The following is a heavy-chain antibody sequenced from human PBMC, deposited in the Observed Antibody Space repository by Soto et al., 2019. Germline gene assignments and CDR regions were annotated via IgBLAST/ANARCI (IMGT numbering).Heavy chain of an antibody. CDR3: AKVVPIGSDY. J-gene: IGHJ4*02. CDR1: EFAFSSYG. D-gene: IGHD3-10*01. CDR2: ISYDGGNK. Sequence: GGSLRLSCAVSEFAFSSYGMHWVRQAPGKGLEWVAVISYDGGNKYYSDSAKGRFTISRDNSKNTVYLQMNNLRAEDSAVYYCAKVVPIGSDYWGQGTLVTVSS. V-gene: IGHV3-30*18.